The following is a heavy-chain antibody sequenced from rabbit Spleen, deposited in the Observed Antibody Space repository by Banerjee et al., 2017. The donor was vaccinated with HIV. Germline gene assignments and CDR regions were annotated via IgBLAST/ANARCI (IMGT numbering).Heavy chain of an antibody. CDR2: IYNGDGST. J-gene: IGHJ4*01. Sequence: EESGGDLVQPEGSLTLTCKVSGFDFSSDAMCWVRQAPGKGPEYIACIYNGDGSTYYASWVNGRFTISSHNAQNTLYLQLNSLTVADTATYFCVRGASSSGYYNLWGPGTLVTVS. V-gene: IGHV1S47*01. D-gene: IGHD1-1*01. CDR1: GFDFSSDA. CDR3: VRGASSSGYYNL.